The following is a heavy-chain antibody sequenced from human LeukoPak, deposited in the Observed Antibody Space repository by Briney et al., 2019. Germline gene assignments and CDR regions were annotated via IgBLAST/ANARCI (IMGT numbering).Heavy chain of an antibody. CDR2: ISGSGGST. V-gene: IGHV3-23*01. CDR3: AKGNSYYYDSSGYYHFDY. CDR1: GFTFSSYE. J-gene: IGHJ4*02. D-gene: IGHD3-22*01. Sequence: PGGSLRLSCAASGFTFSSYEMSWVRQAPGKGLEWVSAISGSGGSTYYADSVKGRFTISRDNSKNTLYLQMNSLRAEDTAVYYCAKGNSYYYDSSGYYHFDYWGQGTLVTVSS.